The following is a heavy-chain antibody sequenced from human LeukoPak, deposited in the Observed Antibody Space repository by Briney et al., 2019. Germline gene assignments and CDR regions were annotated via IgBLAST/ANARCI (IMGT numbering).Heavy chain of an antibody. Sequence: ASVKVSCTASGYTFTGYYMHWVRQAPGQGLEWMGWVNPNSGGTNYAQKFQGRVTMTRDTSISTAYMELSRLRSDDTAVYYCARVYSGYDPQFYFDYWGQGTLVTVSS. D-gene: IGHD5-12*01. J-gene: IGHJ4*02. V-gene: IGHV1-2*02. CDR1: GYTFTGYY. CDR2: VNPNSGGT. CDR3: ARVYSGYDPQFYFDY.